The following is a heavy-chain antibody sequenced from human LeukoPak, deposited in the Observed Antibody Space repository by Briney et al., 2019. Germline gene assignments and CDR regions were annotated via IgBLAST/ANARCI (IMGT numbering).Heavy chain of an antibody. CDR3: ARLDYVWGSYRHPYFDY. D-gene: IGHD3-16*02. V-gene: IGHV3-74*01. CDR1: GFTFSSYW. CDR2: INSDGSST. Sequence: GGSLRLSCAASGFTFSSYWMHWVRQAPGKGLVWVSRINSDGSSTSYADSVKGRFTISRDNAKNTLYLQMNSLRAGDTAVYYCARLDYVWGSYRHPYFDYWGQGTLVTVSS. J-gene: IGHJ4*02.